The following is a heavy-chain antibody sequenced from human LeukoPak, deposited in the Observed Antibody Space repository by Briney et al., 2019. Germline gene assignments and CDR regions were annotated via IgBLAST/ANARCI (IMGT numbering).Heavy chain of an antibody. J-gene: IGHJ6*02. D-gene: IGHD3-22*01. CDR2: IIPIFGTA. V-gene: IGHV1-69*13. Sequence: SVKVSCKASGGTFSSYAISWVRQAPGQGLEWMGGIIPIFGTANYAQKFQGRVTITADESTNTAHMERRSLRSEGTARHYSAGGNYYDSSGYYWGVGYYYGMDVWGQGTTVTVSS. CDR3: AGGNYYDSSGYYWGVGYYYGMDV. CDR1: GGTFSSYA.